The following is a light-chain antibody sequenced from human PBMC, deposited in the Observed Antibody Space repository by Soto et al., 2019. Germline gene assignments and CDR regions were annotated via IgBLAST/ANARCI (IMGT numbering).Light chain of an antibody. V-gene: IGKV3-20*01. Sequence: EIVLNQSPGNLSLSPGERATLSCLASQSVSNNYLAWYQQKPGQAPRLLIYGASNRATGIPDRFSGSGSGTDFTLTISRLEPEDFAVYYCQQYGSSGTFGQGTKVDIK. CDR1: QSVSNNY. J-gene: IGKJ1*01. CDR3: QQYGSSGT. CDR2: GAS.